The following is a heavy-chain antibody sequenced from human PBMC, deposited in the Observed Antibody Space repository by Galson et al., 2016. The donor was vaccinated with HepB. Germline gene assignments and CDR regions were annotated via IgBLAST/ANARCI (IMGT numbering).Heavy chain of an antibody. CDR3: GRDHSVVLTTAYNWFDP. Sequence: SLRLSCAASGFAFGSHWMHWVRQVPGKGLVWVSRINSDGTISNYADSVKGRFTISRDNAKNTLYLQMNSLRVEDTAVYYCGRDHSVVLTTAYNWFDPWGRGTLVTVSS. D-gene: IGHD4-23*01. CDR1: GFAFGSHW. J-gene: IGHJ5*02. V-gene: IGHV3-74*01. CDR2: INSDGTIS.